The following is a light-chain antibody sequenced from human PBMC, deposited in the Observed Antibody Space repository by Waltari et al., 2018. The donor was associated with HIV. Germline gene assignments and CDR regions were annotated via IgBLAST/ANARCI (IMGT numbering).Light chain of an antibody. CDR3: QQYGSSPYT. CDR2: GAS. CDR1: QSVSSSY. J-gene: IGKJ2*01. Sequence: EIVLTQSPGTLSLSPGERATLSFRASQSVSSSYLAWYQQKPGQAPRLLIYGASSRATGIPDRFSGSGSVTDFTLTISRLEPEDFAVFYCQQYGSSPYTFGQGTKLEIK. V-gene: IGKV3-20*01.